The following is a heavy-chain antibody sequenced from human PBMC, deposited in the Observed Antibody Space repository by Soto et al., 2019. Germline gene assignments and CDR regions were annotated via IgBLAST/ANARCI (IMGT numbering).Heavy chain of an antibody. J-gene: IGHJ4*02. CDR1: GFTFSRYA. V-gene: IGHV3-23*01. Sequence: GGSLRLSCAASGFTFSRYAMSWFRQAPGKGLEWVSAISGSGGSTYYADSVKGRFTVSRDNSKNTLYLQMNSLRAEETAVYYCTKEPDYGDYFDYWGQGTLVTVSS. CDR3: TKEPDYGDYFDY. CDR2: ISGSGGST. D-gene: IGHD4-17*01.